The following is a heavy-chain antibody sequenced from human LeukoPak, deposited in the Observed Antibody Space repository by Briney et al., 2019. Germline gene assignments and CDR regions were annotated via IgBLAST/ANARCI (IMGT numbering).Heavy chain of an antibody. Sequence: SETLSLTCTVSDYSISSGYYWGWIRQPPGKGLEWIGSIYHSGSTYYNPSLKSRVTISVDTSKNQFSLKLSSVTAADTAVYYCARQLRRITIFGVVKEYNWFDPWGQGTLVTVSS. CDR2: IYHSGST. D-gene: IGHD3-3*01. CDR3: ARQLRRITIFGVVKEYNWFDP. CDR1: DYSISSGYY. V-gene: IGHV4-38-2*02. J-gene: IGHJ5*02.